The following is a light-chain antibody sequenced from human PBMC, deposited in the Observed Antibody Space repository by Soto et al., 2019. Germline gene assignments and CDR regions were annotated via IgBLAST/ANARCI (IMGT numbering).Light chain of an antibody. CDR1: QNINNY. J-gene: IGKJ5*01. CDR2: DAS. CDR3: QQYENLPT. Sequence: DIQMTQSPSSLSASVGDRVTITCQASQNINNYLNWYQQKPGRAPKLLIYDASNLEAGVPSRFRGSGSGADFTFTISRLQPEDIATYYCQQYENLPTFGQGTRLEIK. V-gene: IGKV1-33*01.